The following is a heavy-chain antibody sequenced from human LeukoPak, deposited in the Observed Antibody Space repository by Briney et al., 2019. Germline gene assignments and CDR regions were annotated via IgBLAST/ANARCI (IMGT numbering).Heavy chain of an antibody. Sequence: GESLKISCKGSGYSFTSYWIGWVRQMPGKGLGGMGIIYPGDSDTRYSPSFQGQVTISADKSISTAYLQWSSLKASDTAMYYCARRIAAAGTVGWFDPWGQGTLVTVSS. CDR1: GYSFTSYW. D-gene: IGHD6-13*01. CDR2: IYPGDSDT. V-gene: IGHV5-51*01. CDR3: ARRIAAAGTVGWFDP. J-gene: IGHJ5*02.